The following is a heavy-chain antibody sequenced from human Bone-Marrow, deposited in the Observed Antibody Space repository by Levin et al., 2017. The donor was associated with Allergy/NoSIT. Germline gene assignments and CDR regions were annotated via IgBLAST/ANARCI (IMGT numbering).Heavy chain of an antibody. CDR1: GFSLSTSQMS. D-gene: IGHD1-14*01. CDR2: IDWDDDK. CDR3: ARMLGSYNSNQYMDV. J-gene: IGHJ6*03. V-gene: IGHV2-70*17. Sequence: SGPTLVKPTQTLTLTCTFSGFSLSTSQMSVSWIRPPPGKALEWLARIDWDDDKFYSTSLKTRLTISKDTSKNQVVLTMTNMDPVDTGTYYCARMLGSYNSNQYMDVWGKGTTVTVSS.